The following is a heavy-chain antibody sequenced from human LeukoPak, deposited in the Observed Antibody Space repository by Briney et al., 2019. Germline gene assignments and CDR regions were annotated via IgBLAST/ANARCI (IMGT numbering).Heavy chain of an antibody. CDR2: ISYDGSNK. D-gene: IGHD5-12*01. CDR1: GFTFSSYA. CDR3: ARESRYSGYDFDNAFDI. Sequence: AGSLRLSCTASGFTFSSYAMHWVRQAPGKGLEWVAVISYDGSNKYYADSVKGRFTISRANSQNTLYLQMSSLRAEDTAVYYCARESRYSGYDFDNAFDIWGQGTMVTVSS. V-gene: IGHV3-30*04. J-gene: IGHJ3*02.